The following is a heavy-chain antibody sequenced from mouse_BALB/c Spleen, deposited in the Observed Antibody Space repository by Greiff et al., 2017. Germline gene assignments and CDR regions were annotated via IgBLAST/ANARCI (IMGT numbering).Heavy chain of an antibody. D-gene: IGHD2-1*01. J-gene: IGHJ3*01. CDR1: GFSLTSYG. Sequence: QVQLKESGPGLVAPSQSLSITCTVSGFSLTSYGVHWVRQPPGKGLEWLGVIWAGGSTNYNSALMSRLSISKDNSKSQVFLKMNSLQTDDTAMYYCARGERPYGNSSWFAYWGQGTLVTVSA. V-gene: IGHV2-9*02. CDR3: ARGERPYGNSSWFAY. CDR2: IWAGGST.